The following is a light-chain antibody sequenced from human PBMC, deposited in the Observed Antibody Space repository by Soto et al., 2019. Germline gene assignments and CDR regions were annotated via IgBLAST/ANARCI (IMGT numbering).Light chain of an antibody. J-gene: IGLJ3*02. CDR2: LNSDGSH. V-gene: IGLV4-69*01. CDR1: SGHSNYA. Sequence: QLVLTQSPSASASLGASVKLTCTLSSGHSNYAIAWHQQQPEKGPRYLMKLNSDGSHSKGDGIPDRFSGSSSGAERYLTISGLQSEDEADYYCQTWGTGPWVFGGGTQLTVL. CDR3: QTWGTGPWV.